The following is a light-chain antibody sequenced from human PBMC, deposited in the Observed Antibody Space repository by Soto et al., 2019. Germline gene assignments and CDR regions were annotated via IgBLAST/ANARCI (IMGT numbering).Light chain of an antibody. CDR2: MTN. CDR3: AAWHVSLRAWV. CDR1: WYNIGKNL. Sequence: QSVLTQPPSASGTPGQTVTISCSGGWYNIGKNLAYWYQQLPGTAPKLLIYMTNQRPPGVPDRFSGSKSGSSASLAVSGLRSEDEAVYYCAAWHVSLRAWVFGGGTKLTVL. J-gene: IGLJ3*02. V-gene: IGLV1-47*01.